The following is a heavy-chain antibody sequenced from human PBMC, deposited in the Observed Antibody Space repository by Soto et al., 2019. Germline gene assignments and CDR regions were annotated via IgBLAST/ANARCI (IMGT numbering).Heavy chain of an antibody. CDR3: VKDMGYCSGGSCYWGAYFYYYMDV. V-gene: IGHV3-30*18. CDR1: GFSFNNYG. D-gene: IGHD2-15*01. CDR2: ILFDGSDN. J-gene: IGHJ6*03. Sequence: QVQLVESGGGVVQPGGSLRLSCAASGFSFNNYGMHWVRQAPGKGLEWVAVILFDGSDNWYADSVKGRFTIYRDNSKNTLYLHMNSLTAEDTAVYYCVKDMGYCSGGSCYWGAYFYYYMDVWGKGTTVTVSS.